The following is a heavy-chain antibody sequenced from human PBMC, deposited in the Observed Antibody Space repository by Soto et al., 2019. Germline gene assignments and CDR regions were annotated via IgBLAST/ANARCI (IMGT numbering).Heavy chain of an antibody. CDR2: IYHSGNT. CDR3: ARRWGEGRVDY. Sequence: VQLKVSGPGLVKPSGTLSLTCAVSGGSISSSNWWRWVRQPPGKGLEWIGEIYHSGNTNYNPSLKSRVTMAVDKSRNQFSLKLSSVTAADTAVYYCARRWGEGRVDYWGQGTLVTVSS. CDR1: GGSISSSNW. J-gene: IGHJ4*02. D-gene: IGHD3-10*01. V-gene: IGHV4-4*02.